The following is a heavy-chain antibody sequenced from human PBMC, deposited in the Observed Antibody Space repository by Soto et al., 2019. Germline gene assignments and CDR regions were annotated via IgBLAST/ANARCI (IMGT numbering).Heavy chain of an antibody. Sequence: XGSLRLSCAASGFTFSSYWMHWVRQAPGKGLVWVSRINSDGSSTSYADSVKGRFTISRDNAKNTLYLQMNSLRAEDTAVYYCARPLGLVPAAIRNTYYYYYYGMDVWGQGTTVTVSS. J-gene: IGHJ6*02. CDR2: INSDGSST. D-gene: IGHD2-2*01. CDR3: ARPLGLVPAAIRNTYYYYYYGMDV. CDR1: GFTFSSYW. V-gene: IGHV3-74*01.